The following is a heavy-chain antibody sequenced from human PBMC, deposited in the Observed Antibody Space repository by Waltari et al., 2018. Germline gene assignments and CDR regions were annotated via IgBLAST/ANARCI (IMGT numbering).Heavy chain of an antibody. Sequence: QVQLQESGPGLVKPSETLSLTCAVSGYSISSGYYWGWIRKPPGKGLEWIGSIYHSGGTYYNPSLKSRVTISVDTSKNQFSLKLSSVTAADTAVYYCAGSTVTTFGIWSYYGMDVWGQGTTVTVSS. D-gene: IGHD4-17*01. CDR1: GYSISSGYY. V-gene: IGHV4-38-2*01. J-gene: IGHJ6*02. CDR3: AGSTVTTFGIWSYYGMDV. CDR2: IYHSGGT.